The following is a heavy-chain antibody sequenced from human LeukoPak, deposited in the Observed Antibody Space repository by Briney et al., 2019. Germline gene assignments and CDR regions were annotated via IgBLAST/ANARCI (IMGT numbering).Heavy chain of an antibody. Sequence: GGSLRLSCAASGFTVSSNYMSWVRQAPGKGLEWVSVIYSGGSTYYADSVKGRFTISRDNSKKTLYLQMNSLRAEDTAVYYCATDGGGYYDRSAGAFDIWGQGTMVTVSS. CDR3: ATDGGGYYDRSAGAFDI. V-gene: IGHV3-53*01. J-gene: IGHJ3*02. CDR1: GFTVSSNY. D-gene: IGHD3-22*01. CDR2: IYSGGST.